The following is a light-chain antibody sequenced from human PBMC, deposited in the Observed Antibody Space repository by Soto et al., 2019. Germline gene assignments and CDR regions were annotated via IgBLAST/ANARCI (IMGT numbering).Light chain of an antibody. J-gene: IGLJ1*01. CDR1: SSNIGAGYD. CDR2: GNS. V-gene: IGLV1-40*01. CDR3: HSYDSSLSGYV. Sequence: QPVLTQPPSVSGAPGQRVTISCTGSSSNIGAGYDVHWYQQLPGTVPKLLIYGNSNRPSGVPDRFSGSKSGTSASLAITGLQAEDEADYYCHSYDSSLSGYVFGTGTKLTVL.